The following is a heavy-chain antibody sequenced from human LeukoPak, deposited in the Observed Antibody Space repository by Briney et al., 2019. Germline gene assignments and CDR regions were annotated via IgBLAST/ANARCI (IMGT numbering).Heavy chain of an antibody. V-gene: IGHV3-48*01. D-gene: IGHD1-14*01. CDR1: AFDFTIYD. CDR2: ISGSSDII. J-gene: IGHJ4*02. Sequence: GGSLRLSCAASAFDFTIYDMNWVRQAPGKGLEWLSYISGSSDIIHYADSVKGRFTISRDNAKNSLYLQMNSLGAEDTAVYYCAKVSRTNHDNFFDYWGQGTLVTVSS. CDR3: AKVSRTNHDNFFDY.